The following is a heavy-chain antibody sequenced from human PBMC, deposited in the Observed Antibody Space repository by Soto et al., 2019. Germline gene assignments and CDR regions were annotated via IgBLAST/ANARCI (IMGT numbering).Heavy chain of an antibody. V-gene: IGHV4-31*03. CDR2: IYYSGST. D-gene: IGHD1-20*01. Sequence: QVQLQESGPGLVKPSQTLSLTCTVSGGSISSGGYYWSWIRQHPGKGLEWIGYIYYSGSTYYNPSLTRRVTVAVDTSKNQSSMKLSSVTAADTAVYYCARDITGAALFDYWGQGTLVTVSA. CDR3: ARDITGAALFDY. J-gene: IGHJ4*02. CDR1: GGSISSGGYY.